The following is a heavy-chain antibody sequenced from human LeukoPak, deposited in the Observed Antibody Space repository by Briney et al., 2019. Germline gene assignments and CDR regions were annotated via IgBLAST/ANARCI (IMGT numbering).Heavy chain of an antibody. CDR2: IYYSGST. J-gene: IGHJ5*02. Sequence: SETLSLTCTVSGGSISSGGYYWSWIRQHPGKGLEWIGYIYYSGSTYYNPSLKSRVTISVDTSKNQFSLKLSSVTAADTAVYYCARLVPPLDGDYGWFDPWGQGTLVTVSS. V-gene: IGHV4-31*03. CDR3: ARLVPPLDGDYGWFDP. D-gene: IGHD4-17*01. CDR1: GGSISSGGYY.